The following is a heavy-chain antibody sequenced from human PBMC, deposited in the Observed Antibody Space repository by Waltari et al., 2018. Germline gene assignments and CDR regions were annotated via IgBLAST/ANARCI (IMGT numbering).Heavy chain of an antibody. CDR2: IYYSGST. V-gene: IGHV4-39*01. J-gene: IGHJ5*02. Sequence: QLQLQESGPGLVKPSETLSLTCTVSGGSISSSSYYWGWIRQSPGKGRGWIGSIYYSGSTYYNPSLKSRVTISVDTSKNQFSLKLSSVTAADTAVYYCALIGWYSPRWFDPWGQGTLVTVSS. CDR1: GGSISSSSYY. CDR3: ALIGWYSPRWFDP. D-gene: IGHD6-19*01.